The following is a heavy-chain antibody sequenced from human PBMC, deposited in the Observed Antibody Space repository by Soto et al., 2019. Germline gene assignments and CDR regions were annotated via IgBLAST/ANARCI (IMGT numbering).Heavy chain of an antibody. CDR2: IYSSGST. Sequence: SETLSLTCRASTGSINGYYWNWIRQSPGKGLEWIAFIYSSGSTNYNPSLKSRATISVDRSKNQVSLKLTSVTAADTAVYYCERGKRDSTRCLDVWGQGTTVTVSS. V-gene: IGHV4-59*01. CDR3: ERGKRDSTRCLDV. D-gene: IGHD2-2*01. CDR1: TGSINGYY. J-gene: IGHJ6*02.